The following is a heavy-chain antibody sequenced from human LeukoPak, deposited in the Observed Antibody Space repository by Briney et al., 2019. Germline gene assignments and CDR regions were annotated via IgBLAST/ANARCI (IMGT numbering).Heavy chain of an antibody. CDR1: GFTFSSYE. D-gene: IGHD5-18*01. CDR3: ARDQNSRGYSYGP. J-gene: IGHJ5*02. Sequence: GGSLRLSCAASGFTFSSYEMNWVRQAPGKGPEWVSYISSSGSTIYYADSVKGRFTISRDNAKNSLYLQMNSLRAEDTAVYYCARDQNSRGYSYGPWGQGTLVTVSS. CDR2: ISSSGSTI. V-gene: IGHV3-48*03.